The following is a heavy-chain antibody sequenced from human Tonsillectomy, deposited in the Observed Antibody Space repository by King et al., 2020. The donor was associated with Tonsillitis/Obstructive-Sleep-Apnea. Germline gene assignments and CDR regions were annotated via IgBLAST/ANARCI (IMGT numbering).Heavy chain of an antibody. J-gene: IGHJ2*01. D-gene: IGHD3-10*01. CDR3: AKSSSGSGSYSRYFDL. CDR2: ISGSGGST. V-gene: IGHV3-23*04. Sequence: VQLVESGGGLVQPGESLRLSCAASGFIFITYAMSWVRQAPGKGLEWVSAISGSGGSTYYADSVKGRFTISRDNSKNTLYLQMNSLRAEDTAVYYCAKSSSGSGSYSRYFDLWGRGTLVTVSS. CDR1: GFIFITYA.